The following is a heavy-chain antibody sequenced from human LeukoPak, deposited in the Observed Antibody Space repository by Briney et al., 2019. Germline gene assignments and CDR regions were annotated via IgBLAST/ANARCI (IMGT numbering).Heavy chain of an antibody. CDR2: IYYSGST. V-gene: IGHV4-59*01. CDR3: AGNHSSGWYADS. Sequence: SETLSLTCTVSGGSISSYYWSWIRQPPGKGLEWIGYIYYSGSTNYNPSLKSRVTISVDTSKNQFSLKLSSVTAADTAVYYCAGNHSSGWYADSWGQGTLVTVSS. CDR1: GGSISSYY. D-gene: IGHD6-19*01. J-gene: IGHJ4*02.